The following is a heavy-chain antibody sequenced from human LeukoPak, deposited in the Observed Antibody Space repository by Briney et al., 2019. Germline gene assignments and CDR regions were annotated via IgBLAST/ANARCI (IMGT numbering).Heavy chain of an antibody. CDR3: AKAISYSRSWYYFDY. D-gene: IGHD6-13*01. Sequence: GGSLRLSCAASGFTFSSYAMSWVRQAPGKGLEWVSGMSGSGGGTYHADSVKGRFTISRDNSKNTLYLQMNSLRAEDTAVYYCAKAISYSRSWYYFDYWGQGTLVTVSS. J-gene: IGHJ4*02. CDR1: GFTFSSYA. CDR2: MSGSGGGT. V-gene: IGHV3-23*01.